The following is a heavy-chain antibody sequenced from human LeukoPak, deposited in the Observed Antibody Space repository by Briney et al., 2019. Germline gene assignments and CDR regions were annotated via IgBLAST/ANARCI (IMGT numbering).Heavy chain of an antibody. V-gene: IGHV4-34*01. CDR3: ARVWGSGSQFYFDY. CDR1: GGSFSGYY. CDR2: INHSGST. D-gene: IGHD3-10*01. Sequence: SETLSLTCAVYGGSFSGYYWSWIRQPPGKGLEWIGEINHSGSTNYNPSLKSRVTISVDTSKNQFSLKLSSVTAADTAVYYCARVWGSGSQFYFDYWGQGTLVTVSS. J-gene: IGHJ4*02.